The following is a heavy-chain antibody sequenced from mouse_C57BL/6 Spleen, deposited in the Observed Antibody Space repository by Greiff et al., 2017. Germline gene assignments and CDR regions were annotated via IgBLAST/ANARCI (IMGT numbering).Heavy chain of an antibody. J-gene: IGHJ2*01. Sequence: VQLQQSGAELVRPGASVTLSCKASGYTFTDYEMHWVKQTPVHGLEWIGAIDPETGGTAYNQKFKGKAILTADKSSSTAYMELRSLTSEDSAVYYCTRDGGLRRVFFDYWGQGTTLTVSS. CDR1: GYTFTDYE. V-gene: IGHV1-15*01. D-gene: IGHD2-4*01. CDR3: TRDGGLRRVFFDY. CDR2: IDPETGGT.